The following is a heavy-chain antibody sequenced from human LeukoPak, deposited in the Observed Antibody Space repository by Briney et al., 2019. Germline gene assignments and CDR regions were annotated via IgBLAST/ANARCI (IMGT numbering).Heavy chain of an antibody. D-gene: IGHD3-10*01. Sequence: PGGSLRLSCAASGXTFDDYAMHWVRQAPGKGLEWVSLISGDGGSTYYADSVKGRFTISRDNSKNSLYLQMNSLRTEDTALYYCAGGGNPYYFDYWGQGTLVTVSS. V-gene: IGHV3-43*02. J-gene: IGHJ4*02. CDR2: ISGDGGST. CDR3: AGGGNPYYFDY. CDR1: GXTFDDYA.